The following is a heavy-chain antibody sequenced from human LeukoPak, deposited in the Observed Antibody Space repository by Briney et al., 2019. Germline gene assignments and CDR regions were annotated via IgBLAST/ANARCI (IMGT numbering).Heavy chain of an antibody. Sequence: SVRVSCKASGGTFSSYAISWVRQAPGQGLEWMGGIIPIFGTANYAQKFQGRVTITADESTSTAYMELSSLRSEDTAVYYCARVPFFYDFWSGYIDYWGQGTLVPVSS. CDR3: ARVPFFYDFWSGYIDY. CDR2: IIPIFGTA. V-gene: IGHV1-69*13. CDR1: GGTFSSYA. J-gene: IGHJ4*02. D-gene: IGHD3-3*01.